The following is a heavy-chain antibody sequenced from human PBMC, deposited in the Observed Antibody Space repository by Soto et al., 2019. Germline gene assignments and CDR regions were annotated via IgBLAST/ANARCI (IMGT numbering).Heavy chain of an antibody. Sequence: PGGSLRLSCAASGFTFISYWMHWVRQAPGKGLVWVSRIKNDGSRTSYADSVKGRFTISRDNAKNTLYLQMNILRAEDTAVYYCVRDRAYSGYDNWGQGTLVTVSS. CDR1: GFTFISYW. CDR3: VRDRAYSGYDN. D-gene: IGHD5-12*01. V-gene: IGHV3-74*01. J-gene: IGHJ4*02. CDR2: IKNDGSRT.